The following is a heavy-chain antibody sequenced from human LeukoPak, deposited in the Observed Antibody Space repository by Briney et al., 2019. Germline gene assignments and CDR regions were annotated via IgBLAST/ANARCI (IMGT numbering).Heavy chain of an antibody. D-gene: IGHD3-3*01. CDR1: GFTFSSYS. Sequence: GGSLRLSCAASGFTFSSYSMNWVRQAPGKGLEWVSSISSSSSYTYYADSVKGRFTISRDNAKNSLYLQMNSLRAEDTAVYYCARDELLPYYDFWSGLGPIDYWGQGTLVTVSS. CDR2: ISSSSSYT. V-gene: IGHV3-21*01. J-gene: IGHJ4*02. CDR3: ARDELLPYYDFWSGLGPIDY.